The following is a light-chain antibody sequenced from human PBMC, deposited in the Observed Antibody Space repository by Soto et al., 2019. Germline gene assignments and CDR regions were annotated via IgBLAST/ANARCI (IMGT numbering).Light chain of an antibody. Sequence: EIVMTQSPATLSVSPGESVTLSCRASQSVASNLAWYQQRPGQAPSLLIYGASTRAPGIPARFSGSGSGTDFTLTISSLQSEDFAVYHCQHYNNWPITFGQGTKVDIK. CDR3: QHYNNWPIT. J-gene: IGKJ1*01. CDR1: QSVASN. V-gene: IGKV3-15*01. CDR2: GAS.